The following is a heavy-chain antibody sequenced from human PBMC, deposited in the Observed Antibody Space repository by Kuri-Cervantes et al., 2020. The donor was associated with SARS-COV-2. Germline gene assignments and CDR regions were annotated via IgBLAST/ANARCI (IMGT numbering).Heavy chain of an antibody. CDR2: IKQDGGEK. Sequence: GESLKISCAASGFTFSSYWMSWVRQAPGKGLEWVANIKQDGGEKYYADSVKGRFTISRDNSKNTLYLQMNSLRAEDTAVYYCAKDHRGGKVDYWGQGTLVTVSS. CDR3: AKDHRGGKVDY. CDR1: GFTFSSYW. V-gene: IGHV3-7*01. J-gene: IGHJ4*02.